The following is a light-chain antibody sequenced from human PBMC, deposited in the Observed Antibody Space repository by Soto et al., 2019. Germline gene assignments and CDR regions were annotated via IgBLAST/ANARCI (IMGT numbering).Light chain of an antibody. V-gene: IGKV3-20*01. CDR1: QSVSSSY. CDR2: GAS. Sequence: IVLRQSPGTLSLSPGERATLSCRASQSVSSSYLAWYQQKPGQAPRLLTYGASSRATGIPDRFSGSGSGTDFTLTISRLEPEDFAVYYCQQYGSSGTFGQGTKVDI. J-gene: IGKJ1*01. CDR3: QQYGSSGT.